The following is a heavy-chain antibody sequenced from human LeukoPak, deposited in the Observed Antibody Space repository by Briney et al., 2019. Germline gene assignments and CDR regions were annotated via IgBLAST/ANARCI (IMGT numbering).Heavy chain of an antibody. V-gene: IGHV3-13*04. CDR1: GFTFSSYD. CDR3: ARGRYYDILTGYGNDAFDI. Sequence: PGESLRLSCAASGFTFSSYDMHWVRQATGKGLEWVSAIGTAGDTYYPGSVKGRFTISRENAKNSLYLQMNSLRAGDTAVYYCARGRYYDILTGYGNDAFDIWGQGTMVTVSS. J-gene: IGHJ3*02. CDR2: IGTAGDT. D-gene: IGHD3-9*01.